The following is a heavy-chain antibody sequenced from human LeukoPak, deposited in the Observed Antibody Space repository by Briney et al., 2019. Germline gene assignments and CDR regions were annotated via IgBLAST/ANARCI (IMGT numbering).Heavy chain of an antibody. D-gene: IGHD3-16*01. CDR3: ARFKRVLGGFCAFDI. CDR1: GYTFTGYY. CDR2: INPNSGGT. J-gene: IGHJ3*02. Sequence: ASVKVSCKASGYTFTGYYMHWVRQAPGQGLEWMGWINPNSGGTNYAQKFQGRVTMTRDTSISTAYMELSRLRSDDTAVYYCARFKRVLGGFCAFDIWGQGTMVTVSS. V-gene: IGHV1-2*02.